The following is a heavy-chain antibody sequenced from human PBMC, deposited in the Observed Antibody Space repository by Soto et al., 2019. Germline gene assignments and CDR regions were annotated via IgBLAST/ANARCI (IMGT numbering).Heavy chain of an antibody. V-gene: IGHV3-33*01. D-gene: IGHD2-2*01. CDR1: GFTFSSYG. CDR3: ARGAGCSSTSCYVRSYYMDV. J-gene: IGHJ6*03. Sequence: GGSLRLSCAASGFTFSSYGMHWVRQAPGKGLGWVAVIWYDGSNKYYADSVKGRFTISRDNSKNTLYLQMNSLRAEDTAVYYCARGAGCSSTSCYVRSYYMDVWGKGTTVTVSS. CDR2: IWYDGSNK.